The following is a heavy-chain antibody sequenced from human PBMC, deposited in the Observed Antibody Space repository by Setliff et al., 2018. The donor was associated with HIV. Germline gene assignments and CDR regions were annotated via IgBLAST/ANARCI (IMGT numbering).Heavy chain of an antibody. CDR1: GGSIGSYY. J-gene: IGHJ6*03. CDR2: VYYTGST. Sequence: SETLSLTCIVSGGSIGSYYWSWIRQSPGKGLEWIGYVYYTGSTNYNPSLKSRVTIGVDTSKNQFSLKLTSVTAADTAVYFCAGEIAPAARLPNVGGPPPPGYYHYMDVWGKGTTVTVSS. D-gene: IGHD2-8*01. CDR3: AGEIAPAARLPNVGGPPPPGYYHYMDV. V-gene: IGHV4-59*12.